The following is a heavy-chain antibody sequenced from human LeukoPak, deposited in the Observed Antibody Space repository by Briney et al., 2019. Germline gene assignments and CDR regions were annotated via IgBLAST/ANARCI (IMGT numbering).Heavy chain of an antibody. CDR1: GGTFSSYD. D-gene: IGHD1-26*01. J-gene: IGHJ3*02. V-gene: IGHV1-69*05. Sequence: SVKVSCKASGGTFSSYDISWVRQAPGQGLEWMGRIIPIFGTAKYAEKLQGRDTITTDEYKRTAYMELSSLRSDDTAVYYCARAKGELRAFDIWGQGTMVTVSS. CDR3: ARAKGELRAFDI. CDR2: IIPIFGTA.